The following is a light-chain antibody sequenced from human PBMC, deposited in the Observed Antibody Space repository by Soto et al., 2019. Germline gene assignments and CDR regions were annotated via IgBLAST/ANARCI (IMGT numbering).Light chain of an antibody. J-gene: IGKJ5*01. V-gene: IGKV3-11*01. CDR1: QSLSSY. Sequence: EIVMTQSPATLSVSPGERATLSCRAGQSLSSYLAWYQQKPGQAPRLLIYDASNRATGIPARFSGSGSGTDFTLTISSLEPEDFAVYYCQQRSNWPPITFGQGTRLEI. CDR2: DAS. CDR3: QQRSNWPPIT.